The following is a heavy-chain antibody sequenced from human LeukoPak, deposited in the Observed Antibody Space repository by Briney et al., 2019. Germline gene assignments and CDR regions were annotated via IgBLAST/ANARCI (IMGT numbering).Heavy chain of an antibody. Sequence: GGSLRLSCAASGFTFSSYWMSWVRQAPGKGPEWVANIKQDGSEKYYVDSVKGRFTISRDNAKNSLYLQMNSLRAEDTAVYYCASAGGVVGSTSLVIPQYFQHWGQGTLVTVSS. CDR2: IKQDGSEK. CDR3: ASAGGVVGSTSLVIPQYFQH. CDR1: GFTFSSYW. J-gene: IGHJ1*01. V-gene: IGHV3-7*01. D-gene: IGHD2-2*01.